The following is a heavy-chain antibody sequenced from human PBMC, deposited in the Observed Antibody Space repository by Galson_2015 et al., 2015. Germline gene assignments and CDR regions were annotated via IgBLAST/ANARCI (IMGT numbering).Heavy chain of an antibody. J-gene: IGHJ3*02. CDR1: RFTFSSYG. D-gene: IGHD3-9*01. Sequence: SLRLSCAASRFTFSSYGMNWVRQAPGKGLEWVAVIWYDGSNKYYADSVKGRFTISRDNSKNTLYLQMNSLRAEDTAVYYCARHLRYFDWLPRDAFDIWGQGTMVTVSS. CDR2: IWYDGSNK. CDR3: ARHLRYFDWLPRDAFDI. V-gene: IGHV3-33*01.